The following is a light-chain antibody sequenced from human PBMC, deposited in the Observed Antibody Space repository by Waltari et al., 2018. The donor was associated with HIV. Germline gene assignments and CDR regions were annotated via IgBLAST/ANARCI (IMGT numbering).Light chain of an antibody. Sequence: SYDLTQPPSVSVSPGQTARINCSRSALPKKYSSGYRQKAGQAPMLLIYKDIQRPSGIPERISGSGSGTGVTLTISDVQTEDEGDYFCQSTDYDGTWVFGGGTKLTVL. J-gene: IGLJ3*02. CDR1: ALPKKY. CDR2: KDI. V-gene: IGLV3-25*03. CDR3: QSTDYDGTWV.